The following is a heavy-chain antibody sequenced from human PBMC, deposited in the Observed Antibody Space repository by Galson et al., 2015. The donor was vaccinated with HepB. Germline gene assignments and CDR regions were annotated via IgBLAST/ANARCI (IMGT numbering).Heavy chain of an antibody. D-gene: IGHD5-18*01. Sequence: SVKVSCKASGYTFTGYYMHWVRQAPGQGLEWMGWINPNSGGTNYAQKFQGWVTMTRDTSISTTYMELSRLRSDDMAVYYCASSGYSYGYPFDYWGQGTLVTVSS. CDR1: GYTFTGYY. CDR3: ASSGYSYGYPFDY. J-gene: IGHJ4*02. V-gene: IGHV1-2*04. CDR2: INPNSGGT.